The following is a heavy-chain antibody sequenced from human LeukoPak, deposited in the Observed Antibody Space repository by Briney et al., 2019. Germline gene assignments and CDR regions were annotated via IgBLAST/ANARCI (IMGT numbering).Heavy chain of an antibody. CDR2: INHSGST. CDR3: ARGPSRSGGSPNGPKFDP. Sequence: PSETLSLTCAVYGGSFSGYYWSWIRQPPGKGLEWIGEINHSGSTNYNPSLKSRVTISVDTSKNQFSLKLSSVTAADTAVYYCARGPSRSGGSPNGPKFDPWGQGTLVTVSS. D-gene: IGHD2-15*01. V-gene: IGHV4-34*01. J-gene: IGHJ5*02. CDR1: GGSFSGYY.